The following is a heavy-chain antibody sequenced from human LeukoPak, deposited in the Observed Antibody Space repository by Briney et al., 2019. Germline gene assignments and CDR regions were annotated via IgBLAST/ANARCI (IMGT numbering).Heavy chain of an antibody. CDR2: IGGSGGST. D-gene: IGHD2-21*02. J-gene: IGHJ4*02. V-gene: IGHV3-23*01. CDR3: ASQNCGGDCYEFDH. CDR1: GFTFNTYA. Sequence: GGSLRLSCAASGFTFNTYAMSWVRQAPGKGLEWVSAIGGSGGSTFYAESVKGRFIISRDNSEYTLYLQMNSLRAEDTAVYYCASQNCGGDCYEFDHWGQGTLVTVSS.